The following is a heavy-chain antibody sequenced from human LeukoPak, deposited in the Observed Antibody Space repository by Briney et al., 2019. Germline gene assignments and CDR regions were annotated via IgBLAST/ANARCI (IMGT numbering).Heavy chain of an antibody. CDR2: IYYSGST. J-gene: IGHJ4*02. V-gene: IGHV4-59*01. CDR3: ARTPATTWTNHFDY. CDR1: GDSISSYY. Sequence: PSETLSLTCTVSGDSISSYYWSWIRQSPGKGLEWIGYIYYSGSTNYNPSLKSRVTISVDTSKNESSLKLSSVTAADTAVYYCARTPATTWTNHFDYWGQGTLVTVSS. D-gene: IGHD4-17*01.